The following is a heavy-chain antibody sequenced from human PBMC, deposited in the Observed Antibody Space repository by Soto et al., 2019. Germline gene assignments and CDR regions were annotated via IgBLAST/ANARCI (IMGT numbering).Heavy chain of an antibody. D-gene: IGHD6-6*01. CDR1: GYTFTGYY. V-gene: IGHV1-2*02. CDR3: ARAGSSTRAPFDY. J-gene: IGHJ4*02. CDR2: INPNSGGT. Sequence: ASVKVSCKASGYTFTGYYMHWVRQAPGQGLEWMGWINPNSGGTNYAQKFQGRVTMTRGTSISTAYMELSRLRSDDTAVYYCARAGSSTRAPFDYWGQGTLVTVS.